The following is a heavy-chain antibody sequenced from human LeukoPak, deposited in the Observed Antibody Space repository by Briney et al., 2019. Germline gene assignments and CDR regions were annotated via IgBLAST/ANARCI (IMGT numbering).Heavy chain of an antibody. J-gene: IGHJ4*02. D-gene: IGHD1-26*01. V-gene: IGHV3-23*01. Sequence: GGSLRLSCAVSGITLSNYGMNWVRQAPGKGLEWVAGISGSGGSTNYAASVKGRFTISRDNAKNTLYLQMNSLRAEDTAVYYCARAPEVGATHYFDYWGQGTLVTVSS. CDR1: GITLSNYG. CDR2: ISGSGGST. CDR3: ARAPEVGATHYFDY.